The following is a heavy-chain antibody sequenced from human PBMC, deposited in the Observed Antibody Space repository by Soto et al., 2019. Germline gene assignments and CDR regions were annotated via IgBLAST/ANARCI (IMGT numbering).Heavy chain of an antibody. CDR3: ARIDEDTPSSGLDY. CDR2: INAGNGNT. D-gene: IGHD2-15*01. J-gene: IGHJ4*02. CDR1: GYTFTSYA. V-gene: IGHV1-3*01. Sequence: GASVKVSCKASGYTFTSYAMHWVRQAPGQRLEWMGWINAGNGNTKYSQKFQGRVTITRDTSASTAYMELSSLRSEDTAVYYCARIDEDTPSSGLDYWGQGTLVTVSS.